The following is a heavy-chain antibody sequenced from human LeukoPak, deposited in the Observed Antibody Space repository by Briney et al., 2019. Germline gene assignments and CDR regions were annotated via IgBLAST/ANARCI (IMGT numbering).Heavy chain of an antibody. D-gene: IGHD1-26*01. CDR2: IYHSGST. V-gene: IGHV4-38-2*01. CDR3: ARVVGAT. J-gene: IGHJ4*02. CDR1: GYSISSGYY. Sequence: PSETLSLTCAVSGYSISSGYYWGWIRQPPGKGLEWIGSIYHSGSTYYNPSLKSRVTISVDTSKNQFSLKLSSVTAADTAVYYCARVVGATWGQGTLVTVSS.